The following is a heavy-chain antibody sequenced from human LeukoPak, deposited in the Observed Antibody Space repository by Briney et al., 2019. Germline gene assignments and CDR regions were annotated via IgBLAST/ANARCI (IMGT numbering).Heavy chain of an antibody. D-gene: IGHD6-19*01. CDR1: GYTFTSYA. V-gene: IGHV7-4-1*02. Sequence: ASVNVSCTASGYTFTSYAMNWVRQAPGQGLEWMGWINTNTGNPTYAQGFTGRFVFSLDTSVSTAYLQISSLKAEDTAVYSCARVAEYSSGWYDPFDYWGQGTLVTVSS. CDR2: INTNTGNP. J-gene: IGHJ4*02. CDR3: ARVAEYSSGWYDPFDY.